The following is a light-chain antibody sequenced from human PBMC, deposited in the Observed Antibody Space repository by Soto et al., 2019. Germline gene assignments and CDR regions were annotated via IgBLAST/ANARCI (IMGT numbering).Light chain of an antibody. CDR2: WAS. V-gene: IGKV4-1*01. CDR3: QHYLSVPQS. Sequence: DIVMTQSPDSLAVSLGERATINCKSSQSVLYSPNNKNYLAWYQQKPGQPPKLLVYWASTRESGVPDRCSGSGSGTDFTLTISSVQAEDVAVYYCQHYLSVPQSFGQGTKVELK. CDR1: QSVLYSPNNKNY. J-gene: IGKJ1*01.